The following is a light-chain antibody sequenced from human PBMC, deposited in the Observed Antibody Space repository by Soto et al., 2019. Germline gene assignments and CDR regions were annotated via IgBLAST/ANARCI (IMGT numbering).Light chain of an antibody. CDR2: GGS. J-gene: IGKJ3*01. V-gene: IGKV3-20*01. CDR1: QSISSNF. Sequence: EIVLTQPPGTLSLSPGDRATLSCRAGQSISSNFLAWYQHKPGQSPRLLIYGGSTRVTGIPDRFSGSGSGTDFTLTISRLEPEDFAVYYCQQYGRSPPFIFGPGTKVDI. CDR3: QQYGRSPPFI.